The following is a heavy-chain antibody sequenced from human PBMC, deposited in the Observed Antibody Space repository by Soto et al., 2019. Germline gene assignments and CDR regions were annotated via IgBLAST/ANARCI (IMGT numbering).Heavy chain of an antibody. CDR1: GYTVTSYG. D-gene: IGHD3-3*01. Sequence: GAPVKVSFKASGYTVTSYGITWVLKAPGQWLEKMGWISAYNGNTNYAQKLQGRVTMTTDTSTSTAYMELRSLRSDDTAVYYCARALGKYYDFWSGYSNQFDYWGQGTLVTVSS. V-gene: IGHV1-18*01. J-gene: IGHJ4*02. CDR3: ARALGKYYDFWSGYSNQFDY. CDR2: ISAYNGNT.